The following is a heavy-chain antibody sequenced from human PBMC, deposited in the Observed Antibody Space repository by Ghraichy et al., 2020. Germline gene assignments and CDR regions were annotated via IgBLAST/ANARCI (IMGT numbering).Heavy chain of an antibody. CDR3: VRVCGGDCYSQFDP. J-gene: IGHJ5*02. Sequence: ASVKVSCKSSGYTFTGYYMHWVRQAPGQGLEWMGWVNPNNGVTKIPQKFQGRVTMTTDTSISTGYMELTRLTSDDTAVYYCVRVCGGDCYSQFDPWGQGTLVTVSS. D-gene: IGHD2-21*02. CDR1: GYTFTGYY. V-gene: IGHV1-2*02. CDR2: VNPNNGVT.